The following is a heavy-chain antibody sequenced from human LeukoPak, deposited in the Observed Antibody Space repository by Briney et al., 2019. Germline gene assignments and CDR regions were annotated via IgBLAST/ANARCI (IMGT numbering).Heavy chain of an antibody. CDR1: GFTFSSYA. D-gene: IGHD6-6*01. CDR2: ISYDGSNT. V-gene: IGHV3-30-3*01. CDR3: ASDSSSSFPNYLDY. J-gene: IGHJ4*02. Sequence: QPGRSLRLSCAASGFTFSSYAMHWVRQAPGKGLEWVAIISYDGSNTYYADSVKGRFTISRDNSRNTLYLQMNSLRAEDTAVYYCASDSSSSFPNYLDYWGQGTLVTVSS.